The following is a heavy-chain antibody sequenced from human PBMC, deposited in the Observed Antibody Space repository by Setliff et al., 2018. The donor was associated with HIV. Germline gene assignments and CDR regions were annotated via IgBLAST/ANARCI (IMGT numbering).Heavy chain of an antibody. CDR3: ARDYYGSGSYFILDY. CDR1: GYTFTSYG. Sequence: ASVKVSCKASGYTFTSYGMSWVRQAPGQGLEWMGWISAYNGNTHYAQKLQGRVTMTTDTSTSTAYMELRSLRSDDTAVYYCARDYYGSGSYFILDYWGPGTLVTISS. V-gene: IGHV1-18*01. CDR2: ISAYNGNT. D-gene: IGHD3-10*01. J-gene: IGHJ4*02.